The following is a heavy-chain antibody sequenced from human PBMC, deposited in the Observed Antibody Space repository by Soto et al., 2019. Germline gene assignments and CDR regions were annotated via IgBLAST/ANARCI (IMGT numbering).Heavy chain of an antibody. V-gene: IGHV4-4*02. CDR3: AGQWAAGYGAFDP. CDR2: IHDRGST. Sequence: QVKLQESGPGLEKPSGTLSLTCAVSGGSISNNRWWTWVRQAPGKGLEWIGEIHDRGSTIYNLSLKSRATVSIDRSKNQFSLEMRAGTAADTAVYYCAGQWAAGYGAFDPWGQGTLVTVSS. D-gene: IGHD3-9*01. J-gene: IGHJ5*02. CDR1: GGSISNNRW.